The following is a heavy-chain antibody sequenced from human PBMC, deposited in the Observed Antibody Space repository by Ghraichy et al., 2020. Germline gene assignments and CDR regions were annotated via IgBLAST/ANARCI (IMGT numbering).Heavy chain of an antibody. CDR1: GYTFTSYG. V-gene: IGHV1-18*01. CDR3: ARDLVLGGTLSSWYRDNAFDI. J-gene: IGHJ3*02. CDR2: ISAYNGNT. D-gene: IGHD6-13*01. Sequence: ASVKVSCKASGYTFTSYGISWVRQAPGQGLEWMGWISAYNGNTNYAQKLQGRVTMSTDTSTSTAYMELRSLRSDDTAVYYCARDLVLGGTLSSWYRDNAFDIWGQGTMVTVSS.